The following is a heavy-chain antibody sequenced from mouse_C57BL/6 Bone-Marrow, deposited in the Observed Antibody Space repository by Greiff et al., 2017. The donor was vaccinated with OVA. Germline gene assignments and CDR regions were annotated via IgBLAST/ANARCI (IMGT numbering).Heavy chain of an antibody. D-gene: IGHD1-1*02. CDR2: IYPGSGNT. CDR3: ARARGDILWAWFAY. J-gene: IGHJ3*01. CDR1: GYTFTDYY. V-gene: IGHV1-76*01. Sequence: QVQLQQSGAELVRPGASVKLSCKASGYTFTDYYINWVKQRPGQGLEWIARIYPGSGNTYYNEKFKGKATLTAEKSSSTAYMQLSSLTSEDSAVYFCARARGDILWAWFAYWGQGTLVTVSA.